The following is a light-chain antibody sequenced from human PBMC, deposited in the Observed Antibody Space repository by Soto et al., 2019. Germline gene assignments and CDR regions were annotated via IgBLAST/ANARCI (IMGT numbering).Light chain of an antibody. CDR3: CSYAGSYTWV. CDR2: GVR. V-gene: IGLV2-11*01. J-gene: IGLJ2*01. Sequence: QSALTQPPSVSGSPGQSVTISCTGTSSDVGGYNYVSWYQHYPGNAPNLMFYGVRNRPSGVPDLFSDSKAGSTASLTISGLQAEEGADYYSCSYAGSYTWVFGGGTKLTVL. CDR1: SSDVGGYNY.